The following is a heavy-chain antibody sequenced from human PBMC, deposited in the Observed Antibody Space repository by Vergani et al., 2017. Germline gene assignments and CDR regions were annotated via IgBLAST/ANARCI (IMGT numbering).Heavy chain of an antibody. D-gene: IGHD2-15*01. CDR3: ARKSGGRSGCQIGYYRE. J-gene: IGHJ1*01. CDR2: ISYEGTQK. CDR1: GFTSSYYG. Sequence: QVHLVESGGGVVQPVRSLRLSCVVSGFTSSYYGMHWVRQAPGKGLEWVAVISYEGTQKYYADSVKGRFTISRDNSKSTLYLQMNSLRTEDTAVYYCARKSGGRSGCQIGYYREWGQGTLVTVSS. V-gene: IGHV3-30*03.